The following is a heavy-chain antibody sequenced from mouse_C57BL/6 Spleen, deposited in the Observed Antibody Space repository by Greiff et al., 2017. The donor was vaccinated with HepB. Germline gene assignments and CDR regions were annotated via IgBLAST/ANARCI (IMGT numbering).Heavy chain of an antibody. Sequence: EVQLVESGPGLVKPSQSLSLTCSVTGYSITSGYYWNWIRQFPGNKLEWMGYISYDGSNNYNPSLKNRISITRDTSKNQFFLKLNSVTNEDTATYYCASANDGYSFAYRGQGTLVTVSA. CDR2: ISYDGSN. CDR1: GYSITSGYY. CDR3: ASANDGYSFAY. D-gene: IGHD2-3*01. J-gene: IGHJ3*01. V-gene: IGHV3-6*01.